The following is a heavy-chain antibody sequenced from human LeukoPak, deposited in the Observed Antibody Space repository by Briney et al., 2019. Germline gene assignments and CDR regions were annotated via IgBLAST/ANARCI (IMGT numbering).Heavy chain of an antibody. CDR1: GGSISSYY. CDR2: IYHSGSI. V-gene: IGHV4-59*12. Sequence: SATLSLTCTVSGGSISSYYWSWIRQPPGKGLEWIGSIYHSGSIYYNPSLKSRVTISVDTSKNQFSLKLSSVTAADTAVYYCARGVARSSKFHFSYYFDYWGQGTLVTVSS. CDR3: ARGVARSSKFHFSYYFDY. D-gene: IGHD6-6*01. J-gene: IGHJ4*02.